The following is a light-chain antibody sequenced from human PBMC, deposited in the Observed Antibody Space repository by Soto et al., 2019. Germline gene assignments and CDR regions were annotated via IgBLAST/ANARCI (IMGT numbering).Light chain of an antibody. CDR1: QAISTW. CDR3: QQANSFPRT. V-gene: IGKV1D-12*01. CDR2: AAS. Sequence: GVRVTITCRASQAISTWLAWYQQKPGKAPKLLIYAASNLQTGVSSRFSGSGSGTDFTLTISSLQPEDFATYYCQQANSFPRTFGQGTKVEIK. J-gene: IGKJ1*01.